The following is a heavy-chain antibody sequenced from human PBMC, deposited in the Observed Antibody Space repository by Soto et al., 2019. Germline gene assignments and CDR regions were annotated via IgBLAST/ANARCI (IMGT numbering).Heavy chain of an antibody. D-gene: IGHD2-15*01. CDR3: ARVHLEVVAGNFDY. V-gene: IGHV4-39*01. CDR1: GGSISSSSYY. J-gene: IGHJ4*02. Sequence: PSETLSLTCTVSGGSISSSSYYWGWIRQPPGKGLEWIGSIYYSGSTYYNPSLKSRVTISVDTSKNQFSLKLSSVTAADTAVYYCARVHLEVVAGNFDYWGQGTLVTVSS. CDR2: IYYSGST.